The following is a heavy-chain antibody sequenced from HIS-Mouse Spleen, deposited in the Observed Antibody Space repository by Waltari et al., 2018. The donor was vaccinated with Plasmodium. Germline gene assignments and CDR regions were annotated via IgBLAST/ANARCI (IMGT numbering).Heavy chain of an antibody. CDR2: IYYSGST. CDR3: ARDRITGTSYFDY. Sequence: QLQLQESGPGLVKPSETLSLPCTVAGGYISSISYYWGWIRQPPGKGLEWIESIYYSGSTYYNPSLKSRVTISVDTSKNQFSLKLSSVTAADTAVYYCARDRITGTSYFDYWGQGTLVTVSS. J-gene: IGHJ4*02. D-gene: IGHD1-7*01. CDR1: GGYISSISYY. V-gene: IGHV4-39*07.